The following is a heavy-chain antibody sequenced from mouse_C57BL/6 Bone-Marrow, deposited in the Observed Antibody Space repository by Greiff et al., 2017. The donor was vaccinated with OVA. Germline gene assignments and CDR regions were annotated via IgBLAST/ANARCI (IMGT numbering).Heavy chain of an antibody. CDR3: ALLEDYFDY. CDR1: GYTFTSYW. D-gene: IGHD1-1*01. V-gene: IGHV1-50*01. J-gene: IGHJ2*01. Sequence: VQLQQPGAELVKPGASVKLSCKASGYTFTSYWMQWVKQRPGQGLEWIGEIDPSDSYTNYNQQFKGKATLTVDTAASTAYMQLSSLTSEESAVYYCALLEDYFDYWGQGTTLTVSS. CDR2: IDPSDSYT.